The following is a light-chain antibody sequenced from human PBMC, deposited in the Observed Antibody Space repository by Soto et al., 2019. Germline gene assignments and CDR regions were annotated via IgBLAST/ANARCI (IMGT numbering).Light chain of an antibody. Sequence: EILLTQSPGTMSLSPGERYTLSRRASQSVTSNYLAWYQQKPGQAHRLLIYGASNRATGIQDRFSGSGSGTDFTLTISRLEPEDFAVYYCQQYGSSPITFGQGTRLEIK. CDR1: QSVTSNY. CDR2: GAS. V-gene: IGKV3-20*01. CDR3: QQYGSSPIT. J-gene: IGKJ5*01.